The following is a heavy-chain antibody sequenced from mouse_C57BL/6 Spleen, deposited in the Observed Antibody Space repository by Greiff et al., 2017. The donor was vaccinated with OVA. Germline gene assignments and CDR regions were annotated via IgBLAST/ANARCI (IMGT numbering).Heavy chain of an antibody. CDR1: GFTFSSYG. D-gene: IGHD2-2*01. V-gene: IGHV5-6*02. CDR3: ARHEDLDYGYPYAMDY. Sequence: EVKLEESGGDLVKPGGSLKLSCAASGFTFSSYGMSWVRQTPDKRLEWVATISSGGSYTYYPDSVKGRFTISRDNAKNTLYLQMSSLKSEDTAMYYCARHEDLDYGYPYAMDYWGQGTSVTVSS. J-gene: IGHJ4*01. CDR2: ISSGGSYT.